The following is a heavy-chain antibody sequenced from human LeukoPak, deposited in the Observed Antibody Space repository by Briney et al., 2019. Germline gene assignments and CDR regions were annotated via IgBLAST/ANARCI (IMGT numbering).Heavy chain of an antibody. CDR1: GGTFSSYA. D-gene: IGHD4/OR15-4a*01. J-gene: IGHJ6*03. CDR2: IIPIFGTA. Sequence: SVKVSCKASGGTFSSYAISWVRQAPGQGLEWMGGIIPIFGTANYAQKFQGRVTITADESTSTAYMELSSLRSEDTTVYYCARGSYGANNYYYYYYMDVWGKGTTVTVSS. CDR3: ARGSYGANNYYYYYYMDV. V-gene: IGHV1-69*13.